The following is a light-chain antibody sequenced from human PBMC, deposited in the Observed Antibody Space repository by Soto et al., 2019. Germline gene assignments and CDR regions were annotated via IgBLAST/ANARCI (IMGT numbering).Light chain of an antibody. CDR1: KNDIGVYDF. J-gene: IGLJ1*01. V-gene: IGLV2-8*01. Sequence: QSALTQPPSASGCPGQSVTISCTGTKNDIGVYDFVSWYQHHPGKAPRLIIYEVVQRPSGVPDRFSGSKSGNTASLTVSGLQAADEADYFCKSYAGSNTYVFGSGTKVTAL. CDR3: KSYAGSNTYV. CDR2: EVV.